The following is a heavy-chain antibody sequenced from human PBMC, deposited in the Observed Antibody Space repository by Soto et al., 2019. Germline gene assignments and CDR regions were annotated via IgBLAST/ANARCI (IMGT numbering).Heavy chain of an antibody. CDR3: AKDQEWGGQLKLVAYYYYGMDV. CDR1: GFTFSSYA. Sequence: GGSPRLSCAASGFTFSSYAMSWVRQAPGKGLEWVSAISGSGGSTYYADSVKGRFTISRDNSKNTLYLQMNSLRAEDTAVYYCAKDQEWGGQLKLVAYYYYGMDVWGQGTKGIVSS. CDR2: ISGSGGST. V-gene: IGHV3-23*01. J-gene: IGHJ6*02. D-gene: IGHD3-3*01.